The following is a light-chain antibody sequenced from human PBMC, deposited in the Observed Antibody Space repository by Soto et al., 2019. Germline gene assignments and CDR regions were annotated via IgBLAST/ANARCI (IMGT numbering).Light chain of an antibody. CDR3: QQYNNWPPPCT. J-gene: IGKJ1*01. Sequence: EIVLTQSPGTLSLTPGERATLSCRASQSVSSSYLAWYQQTPGQAPRLLIYDASARATGIPDRFSGSGFGTEFTLTITSLQSEDFALYYCQQYNNWPPPCTFGQGSKV. V-gene: IGKV3-15*01. CDR1: QSVSSSY. CDR2: DAS.